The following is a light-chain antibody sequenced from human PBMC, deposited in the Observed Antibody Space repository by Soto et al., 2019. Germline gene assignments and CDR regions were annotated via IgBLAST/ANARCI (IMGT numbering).Light chain of an antibody. V-gene: IGKV3-11*01. CDR1: QTVSSY. CDR3: QQRSSWPT. J-gene: IGKJ4*01. CDR2: DIS. Sequence: EIVLTQSPGTLSLSPGERATLSCRASQTVSSYFAWFQQKPGQAPRLLIYDISVRATGVPARFSGSGSGTDFTLTISSLEPEDFAVYYCQQRSSWPTFGGGTKVDIK.